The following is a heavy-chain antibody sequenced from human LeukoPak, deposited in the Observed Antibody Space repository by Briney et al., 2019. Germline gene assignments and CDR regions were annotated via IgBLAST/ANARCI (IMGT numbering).Heavy chain of an antibody. CDR1: GFTFSDYE. CDR3: ARDQWLAYYYHGMDV. Sequence: GGSLRLSCAASGFTFSDYEMNWVRQAPGKGLEWVSYITNNGTTIYYADSVKGRFTISRDNAENSLYLQMNSLRAEDTAIYYCARDQWLAYYYHGMDVWGQGTTVTVSS. J-gene: IGHJ6*02. D-gene: IGHD6-19*01. CDR2: ITNNGTTI. V-gene: IGHV3-48*03.